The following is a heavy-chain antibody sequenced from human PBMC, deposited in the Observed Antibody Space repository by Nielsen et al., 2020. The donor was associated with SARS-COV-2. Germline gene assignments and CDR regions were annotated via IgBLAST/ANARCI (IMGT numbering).Heavy chain of an antibody. CDR3: ARDWKTYYDFWSGYYGYGMDV. D-gene: IGHD3-3*01. J-gene: IGHJ6*02. CDR1: GFTFSSYE. V-gene: IGHV3-48*03. Sequence: GESLKISCAASGFTFSSYEMNWVRQAPGKGLEWVSYISSSGSTIYYADSAKGRFTISRDNAKNSLYLQMNSLRAEDTAVYYCARDWKTYYDFWSGYYGYGMDVWGQGTTVTVSS. CDR2: ISSSGSTI.